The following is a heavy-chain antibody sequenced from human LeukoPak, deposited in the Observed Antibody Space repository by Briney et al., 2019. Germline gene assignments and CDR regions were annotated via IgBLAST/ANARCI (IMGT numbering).Heavy chain of an antibody. CDR1: GYTFTGYY. D-gene: IGHD1-7*01. Sequence: ASVKVSCKASGYTFTGYYMHWVRQAPGQGLEWMGWISPTSGGTTYAQKFQGRVTMTRHTSISTAYMELSRLRSDDTAVYYCVRDGLNWNYDYWGQGTLVAVSS. V-gene: IGHV1-2*02. CDR3: VRDGLNWNYDY. J-gene: IGHJ4*02. CDR2: ISPTSGGT.